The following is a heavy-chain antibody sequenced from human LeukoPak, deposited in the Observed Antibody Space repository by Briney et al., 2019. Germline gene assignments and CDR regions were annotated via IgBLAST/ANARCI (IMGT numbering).Heavy chain of an antibody. CDR1: GYTFTSYA. J-gene: IGHJ3*02. CDR3: ARDPSYSSGWYRAFDI. CDR2: IIPILGIA. D-gene: IGHD6-19*01. Sequence: ASVKVSCKASGYTFTSYAISWVRQAPGQGLEWMGRIIPILGIANYAQKFQGRVTITADKSTSTAYMELSSLRSEDTAVYYCARDPSYSSGWYRAFDIWGQGTMVTVSS. V-gene: IGHV1-69*04.